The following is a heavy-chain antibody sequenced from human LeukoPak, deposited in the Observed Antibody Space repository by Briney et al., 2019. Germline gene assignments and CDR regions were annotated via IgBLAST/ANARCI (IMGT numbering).Heavy chain of an antibody. CDR1: GFTFSKYW. V-gene: IGHV3-74*01. CDR2: INTDGTDT. J-gene: IGHJ4*02. Sequence: PGGSLRLSCAASGFTFSKYWMLWVRQAPAKGLESVSRINTDGTDTTYADSVKGRFTVSRDNADNTMFLQMNSVRDEDTAVYYCATKQWLAPPPDSWGQGTPVTVSS. D-gene: IGHD6-19*01. CDR3: ATKQWLAPPPDS.